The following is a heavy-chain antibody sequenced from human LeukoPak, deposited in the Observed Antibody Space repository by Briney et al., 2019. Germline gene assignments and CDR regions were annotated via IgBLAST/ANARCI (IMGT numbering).Heavy chain of an antibody. V-gene: IGHV4-59*01. CDR1: GVSMNSYH. CDR3: ASGRGGYNPGY. J-gene: IGHJ4*02. Sequence: SETLSLTCTVSGVSMNSYHWSWIRQPPGKGLEWIGYISDSGSTNYNPSLRSRVTISEGTSMNEFSLKLSSVTAADTAEYYCASGRGGYNPGYWGQGTLVTVSS. D-gene: IGHD5-24*01. CDR2: ISDSGST.